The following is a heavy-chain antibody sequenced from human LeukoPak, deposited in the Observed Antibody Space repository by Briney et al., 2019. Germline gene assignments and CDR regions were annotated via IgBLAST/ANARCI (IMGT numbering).Heavy chain of an antibody. J-gene: IGHJ6*03. Sequence: ASVKVSCKASGGTFSSYAISWVRQAPGQGLEWMGWINPNSGGTNYAQKFQGRVTMTRDTSISTAYMELSRLRSDDTAVYYCASLGFGELLSPDYYYYYMDVWGKGTTVTISS. CDR1: GGTFSSYA. CDR3: ASLGFGELLSPDYYYYYMDV. V-gene: IGHV1-2*02. D-gene: IGHD3-10*01. CDR2: INPNSGGT.